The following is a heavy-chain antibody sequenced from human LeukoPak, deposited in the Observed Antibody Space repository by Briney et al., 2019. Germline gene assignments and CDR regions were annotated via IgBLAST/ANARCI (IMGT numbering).Heavy chain of an antibody. CDR3: TLPWGSGSYYDY. D-gene: IGHD3-10*01. V-gene: IGHV3-15*01. CDR1: GFTFSNAW. CDR2: IKSQTDGGTT. Sequence: GGSLRLSCAASGFTFSNAWMSWVRQAPEKGLEWVGRIKSQTDGGTTDYAAPVKGRFTISRDDSKNTLFLQMNSLKTEDTAVYYCTLPWGSGSYYDYWGQGTLVTVSS. J-gene: IGHJ4*02.